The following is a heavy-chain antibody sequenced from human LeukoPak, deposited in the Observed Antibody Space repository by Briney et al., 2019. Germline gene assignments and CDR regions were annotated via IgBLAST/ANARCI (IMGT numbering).Heavy chain of an antibody. CDR1: GFTFSSYS. CDR3: ARVPYAYYYDSSGYYHPPDNGFDP. Sequence: PGGSLRLSCAASGFTFSSYSMTWVRQAPGKGLEWVSSISSSSSYIYYADSVKGRFTISRDNAKNSLYLQMNSLRAEDTAVYYCARVPYAYYYDSSGYYHPPDNGFDPWGQGTLVTVSS. D-gene: IGHD3-22*01. V-gene: IGHV3-21*01. J-gene: IGHJ5*02. CDR2: ISSSSSYI.